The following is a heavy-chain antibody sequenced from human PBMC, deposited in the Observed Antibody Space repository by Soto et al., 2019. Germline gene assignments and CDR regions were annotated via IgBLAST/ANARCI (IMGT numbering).Heavy chain of an antibody. CDR3: ARDLFEAARRGEYAFDI. CDR1: AFTFSSYW. J-gene: IGHJ3*02. Sequence: GGSLRLSCAASAFTFSSYWMSWVRQAPGKGLEWVANIKQDGSEKYYVDSVKGRFTISRDNAKNSLYLQMDSLRAEDTAVYYCARDLFEAARRGEYAFDIWGQGTMVTVSS. CDR2: IKQDGSEK. D-gene: IGHD3-16*01. V-gene: IGHV3-7*03.